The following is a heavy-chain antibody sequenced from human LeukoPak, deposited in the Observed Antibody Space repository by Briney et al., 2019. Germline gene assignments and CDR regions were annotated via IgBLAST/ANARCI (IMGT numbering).Heavy chain of an antibody. CDR1: GDSITGYY. J-gene: IGHJ2*01. V-gene: IGHV4-39*07. CDR3: AGSDTTGYSPREWDYWYFDL. D-gene: IGHD3-9*01. Sequence: SETLSLTCSVSGDSITGYYWGWIRQPPGEGLEWIGNIYYTGNTYYNSSLKSRVTISLDTSKNQFSLKVISMTAADTAVYYCAGSDTTGYSPREWDYWYFDLWGRGTLVTVSS. CDR2: IYYTGNT.